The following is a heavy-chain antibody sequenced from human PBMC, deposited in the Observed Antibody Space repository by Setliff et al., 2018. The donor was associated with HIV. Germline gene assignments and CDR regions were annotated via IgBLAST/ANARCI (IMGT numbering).Heavy chain of an antibody. CDR3: ARNAAGATSYYDSSGYSDLDF. V-gene: IGHV1-18*04. D-gene: IGHD3-22*01. CDR2: ISAYNGNT. CDR1: GYNFIDNY. Sequence: ASVKVSCKISGYNFIDNYLHWVRQAPGQGLEWMGWISAYNGNTNYAQKVQGRVTMTTDTSTSTAYMELRSLISDDTAVYYCARNAAGATSYYDSSGYSDLDFWGQGTLVTVSS. J-gene: IGHJ4*02.